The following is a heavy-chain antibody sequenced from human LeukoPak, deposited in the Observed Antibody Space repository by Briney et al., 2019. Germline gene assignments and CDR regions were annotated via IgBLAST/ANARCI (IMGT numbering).Heavy chain of an antibody. CDR3: ATGEDSNYYSMDV. D-gene: IGHD3-10*01. CDR2: ISYSGNT. J-gene: IGHJ6*02. V-gene: IGHV4-59*08. Sequence: LETLSLTCTVSGGSITSYRWHWIRQPPGRGLEWIGYISYSGNTNYNPSLKSRVTISVDTSKNHFSLKLRSVTAADTAVYYCATGEDSNYYSMDVWGQGTTVTASS. CDR1: GGSITSYR.